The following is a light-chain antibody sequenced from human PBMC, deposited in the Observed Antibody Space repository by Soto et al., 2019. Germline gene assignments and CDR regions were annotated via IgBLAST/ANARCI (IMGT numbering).Light chain of an antibody. Sequence: QSVLTQPPSASGTPGQRVTISCSGSISNIGSNYVYWYQQLPGTAPKLLIYRNNQRPSGVPYRFSGSKSGTSASLAISGLRSEDEADYYCAAWDDSLSCYVFGTGTKLTVL. CDR3: AAWDDSLSCYV. V-gene: IGLV1-47*01. CDR2: RNN. CDR1: ISNIGSNY. J-gene: IGLJ1*01.